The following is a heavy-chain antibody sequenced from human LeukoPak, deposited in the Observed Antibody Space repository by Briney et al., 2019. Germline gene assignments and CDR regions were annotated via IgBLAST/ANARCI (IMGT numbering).Heavy chain of an antibody. CDR2: INPSGGST. CDR1: GYIFTSYN. Sequence: ASVKVSCKASGYIFTSYNIYWVRQAPGQGLEWMGIINPSGGSTNYAQKFQGRVTMTRDTSTSTVYMELSSLRSDDTAVYYCARGDSGSRTFQHWGQGTLVTVSS. CDR3: ARGDSGSRTFQH. J-gene: IGHJ1*01. D-gene: IGHD1-26*01. V-gene: IGHV1-46*01.